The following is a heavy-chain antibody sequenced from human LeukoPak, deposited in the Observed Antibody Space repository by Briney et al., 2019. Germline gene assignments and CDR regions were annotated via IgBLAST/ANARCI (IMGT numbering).Heavy chain of an antibody. CDR3: ARDYCDPYGMDV. CDR1: GFTFSSYS. D-gene: IGHD2-15*01. V-gene: IGHV3-21*01. Sequence: GGSLRLSCAASGFTFSSYSMDWVRQAPGKGLEWVSSISSSSSYIYYADSVKGRFTISRDNAKNSLYLQMNSLRAEDTAVYYCARDYCDPYGMDVWGQGTTVTVSS. J-gene: IGHJ6*02. CDR2: ISSSSSYI.